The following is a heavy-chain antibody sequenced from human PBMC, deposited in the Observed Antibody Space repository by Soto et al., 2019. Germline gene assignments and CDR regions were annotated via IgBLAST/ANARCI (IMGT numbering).Heavy chain of an antibody. CDR1: GYTFTSYA. J-gene: IGHJ4*02. V-gene: IGHV1-3*01. CDR2: INAGNGNT. Sequence: ASVKVSCKASGYTFTSYAMHWVRQAPGQRLEWMGWINAGNGNTKYSQKFQGRVTITRDTSASTAYMELSSLRSEDTAVYYCARDPGSSGWYVYWGQGILVTVSS. CDR3: ARDPGSSGWYVY. D-gene: IGHD6-19*01.